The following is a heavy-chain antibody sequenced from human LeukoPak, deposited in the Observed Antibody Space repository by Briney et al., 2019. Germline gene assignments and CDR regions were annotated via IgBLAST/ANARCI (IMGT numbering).Heavy chain of an antibody. V-gene: IGHV3-23*01. CDR3: AKALWDGAFDI. Sequence: GGSLRLSCAASGFSFSSYAMSWVRQAPGKGLEWVSSLSGSGGSAYYADSVKGRFSISRDNSKNTLYLQMSSLRAGDTAVYYCAKALWDGAFDIWGQGTMVTVSS. J-gene: IGHJ3*02. CDR1: GFSFSSYA. CDR2: LSGSGGSA. D-gene: IGHD3-10*01.